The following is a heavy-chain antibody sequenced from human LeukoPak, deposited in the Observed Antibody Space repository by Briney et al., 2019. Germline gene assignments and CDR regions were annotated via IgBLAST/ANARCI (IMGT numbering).Heavy chain of an antibody. CDR1: VYTFTSYV. J-gene: IGHJ4*02. CDR3: ARVWRFLAGSGSYPGY. Sequence: ASVKVSCKASVYTFTSYVISWVRQAPGQGLEGMRWINAYNGNTNYAQKLQGRVTMTTDTSTSTAYMELSRLRSDDPAVYYCARVWRFLAGSGSYPGYWGQGNLVTVSS. V-gene: IGHV1-18*01. D-gene: IGHD3-10*01. CDR2: INAYNGNT.